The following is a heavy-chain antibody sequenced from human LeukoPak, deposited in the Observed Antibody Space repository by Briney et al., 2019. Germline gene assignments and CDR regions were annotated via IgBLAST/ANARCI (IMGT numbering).Heavy chain of an antibody. J-gene: IGHJ4*02. V-gene: IGHV1-69*13. Sequence: SAKVSCKASGGTFSSYAISWVRQAPGQGLEWMGGIIPIFGTANYAQKLQGRVTITADESTSTAYMELSSLRSEDTAVYYCARDRFRGTTRDYFDYWGQGTLVTVSS. CDR3: ARDRFRGTTRDYFDY. CDR1: GGTFSSYA. CDR2: IIPIFGTA. D-gene: IGHD1-1*01.